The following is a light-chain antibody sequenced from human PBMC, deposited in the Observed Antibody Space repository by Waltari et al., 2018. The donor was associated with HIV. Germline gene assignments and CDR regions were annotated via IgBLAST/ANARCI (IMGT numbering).Light chain of an antibody. V-gene: IGLV3-25*03. CDR3: QSADSSGSNFV. CDR2: TDS. J-gene: IGLJ1*01. CDR1: ALAMQY. Sequence: SYELTQPPSVSVSTGQTDRITCPGDALAMQYAHWYQPKSGQAPVSLIYTDSEWPSGIPERFSGSSSGTTVTLTISGVQAEDEADYYCQSADSSGSNFVFGTGTKVTVL.